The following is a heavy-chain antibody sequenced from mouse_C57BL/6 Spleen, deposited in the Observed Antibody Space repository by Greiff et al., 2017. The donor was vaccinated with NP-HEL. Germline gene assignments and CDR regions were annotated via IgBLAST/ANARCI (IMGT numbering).Heavy chain of an antibody. V-gene: IGHV1-82*01. CDR1: GYAFSSSW. J-gene: IGHJ3*01. CDR2: IYPGDGDT. CDR3: ARSGYDYAPFAY. D-gene: IGHD2-4*01. Sequence: VQLQQSGPELVKPGASVKISCKASGYAFSSSWMNWVKQRPGKGLEWIGRIYPGDGDTNYNGKFKGKATLTADKSSSTAYMQLSSLTSEDSAVYFCARSGYDYAPFAYWGQGTLVTVSA.